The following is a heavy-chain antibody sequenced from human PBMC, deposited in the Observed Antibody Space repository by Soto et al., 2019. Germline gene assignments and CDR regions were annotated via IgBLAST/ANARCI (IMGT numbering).Heavy chain of an antibody. V-gene: IGHV4-59*01. CDR3: AGASTWHPGAFDI. D-gene: IGHD5-12*01. Sequence: SETLSLTCTVSGGSISNYYWTWIRQPPGKGLEWIGYIYYSGSTNYTPSLKSRVTISVDTSKNQFSLKLSSVTAADTAVYYCAGASTWHPGAFDIWGQGTTVT. J-gene: IGHJ3*02. CDR1: GGSISNYY. CDR2: IYYSGST.